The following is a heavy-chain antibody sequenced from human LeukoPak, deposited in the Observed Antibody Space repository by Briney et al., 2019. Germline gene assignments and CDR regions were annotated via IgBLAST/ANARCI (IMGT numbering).Heavy chain of an antibody. Sequence: GESLRLSCAASGFTFSSYSMNWVRQAPGKGLEWVSSISSSSSYIYYADSVKGRFTISRDNAKNSLYLQMNSLSAEDTAVYYCARASGSCSSPWGQGTLVTVSS. CDR2: ISSSSSYI. CDR3: ARASGSCSSP. D-gene: IGHD1-26*01. J-gene: IGHJ5*02. CDR1: GFTFSSYS. V-gene: IGHV3-21*01.